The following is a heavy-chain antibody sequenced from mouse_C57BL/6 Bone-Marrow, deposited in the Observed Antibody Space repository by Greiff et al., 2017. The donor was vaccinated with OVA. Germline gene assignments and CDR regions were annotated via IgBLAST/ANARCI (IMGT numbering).Heavy chain of an antibody. J-gene: IGHJ1*03. CDR1: GYSITSGYY. Sequence: ESGPGLVKPSQSLSLTCSVTGYSITSGYYWTWIRQFPGNKLEWMGYISYDGSNNYNPSLKNRISITRDTSKNQFFLKLNSVTTEDTATYYCASGGWLLRYFDVWGTGTTVTVSS. CDR3: ASGGWLLRYFDV. CDR2: ISYDGSN. V-gene: IGHV3-6*01. D-gene: IGHD2-3*01.